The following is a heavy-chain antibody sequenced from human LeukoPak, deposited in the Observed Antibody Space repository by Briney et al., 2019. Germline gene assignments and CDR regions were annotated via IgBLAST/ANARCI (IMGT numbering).Heavy chain of an antibody. D-gene: IGHD2-15*01. V-gene: IGHV4-59*08. Sequence: SETLSLTCTVSNGSISIYYWSWIRQPPGKGLEWIGFIYYSGSTNYNHSLKSRVTISVDTSKNQYSLKLTSVTAADTAMYYCARSCGGGSCNHFYYGMDVWGQGTTVTVSS. J-gene: IGHJ6*02. CDR2: IYYSGST. CDR1: NGSISIYY. CDR3: ARSCGGGSCNHFYYGMDV.